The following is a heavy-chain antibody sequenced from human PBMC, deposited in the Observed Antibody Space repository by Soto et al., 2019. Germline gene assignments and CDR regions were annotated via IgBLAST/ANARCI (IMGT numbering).Heavy chain of an antibody. J-gene: IGHJ5*02. CDR3: AKARYSSSYNWFDP. CDR1: GFTFSSYG. Sequence: SLRLSCAASGFTFSSYGMHWVRQAPGKGLEWVAVISYDGSNKFHADSVKGRFTISRDNSKKMLYLQMNSLRAEDTAVYYCAKARYSSSYNWFDPWGQGTLVTVSS. D-gene: IGHD6-6*01. V-gene: IGHV3-30*18. CDR2: ISYDGSNK.